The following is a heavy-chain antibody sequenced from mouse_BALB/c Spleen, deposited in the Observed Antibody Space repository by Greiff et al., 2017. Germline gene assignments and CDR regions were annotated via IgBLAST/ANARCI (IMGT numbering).Heavy chain of an antibody. CDR1: GFTFTDYY. D-gene: IGHD1-1*01. CDR3: ARRGGSSFFDY. CDR2: IRNKANGYTT. Sequence: EVKVEESGGGLVQPGGSLRLSCATSGFTFTDYYMSWVRQPPGKALEWLGFIRNKANGYTTEYSASVKGRFTISRDNSQSILYLQMNTLRAEDSATYYCARRGGSSFFDYWGQGTTLTVSS. V-gene: IGHV7-3*02. J-gene: IGHJ2*01.